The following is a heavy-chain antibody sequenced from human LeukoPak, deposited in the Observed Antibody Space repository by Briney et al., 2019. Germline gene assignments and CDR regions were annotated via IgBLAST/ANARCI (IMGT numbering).Heavy chain of an antibody. D-gene: IGHD5-18*01. V-gene: IGHV3-7*01. CDR3: AGGYSYGKDAFDI. J-gene: IGHJ3*02. CDR2: IKQDGSEK. CDR1: GFTFSSYW. Sequence: GGSLRLSCAASGFTFSSYWMSWVRQAPGKGLEWVANIKQDGSEKYYVDSVKGRFTISRDNAKNSLYLQMNSLRAEDMAVYYCAGGYSYGKDAFDIWGQGTMVTVSS.